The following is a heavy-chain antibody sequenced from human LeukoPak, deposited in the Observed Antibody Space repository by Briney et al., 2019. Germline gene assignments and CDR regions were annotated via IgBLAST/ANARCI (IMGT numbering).Heavy chain of an antibody. CDR1: GFTFSSYG. D-gene: IGHD3-10*01. CDR2: IWYDGSNK. J-gene: IGHJ6*03. CDR3: AKNGGSTTYYYYYYMDV. V-gene: IGHV3-33*06. Sequence: PGGSLRLSCAASGFTFSSYGMHWVRQAPGKGLEWVAVIWYDGSNKYYADYVKGRFTISRDNSTITLYLQMNSLRAEDTAVYYCAKNGGSTTYYYYYYMDVWGKGTTVTVSS.